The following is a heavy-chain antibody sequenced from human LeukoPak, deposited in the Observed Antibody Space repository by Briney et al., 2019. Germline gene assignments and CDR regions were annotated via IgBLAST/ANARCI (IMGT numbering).Heavy chain of an antibody. CDR1: GDSFSNYY. CDR3: ARSNREFASGSGDY. D-gene: IGHD3-10*01. Sequence: TETLSLTCTVSGDSFSNYYWNWIRQPPGGGLEWIGFIYDSGGTSYTPSLKGRVSMLVDTSNNQFSLKLSSVTAADTAVYYCARSNREFASGSGDYWGQGTLVTVSS. CDR2: IYDSGGT. V-gene: IGHV4-59*08. J-gene: IGHJ4*02.